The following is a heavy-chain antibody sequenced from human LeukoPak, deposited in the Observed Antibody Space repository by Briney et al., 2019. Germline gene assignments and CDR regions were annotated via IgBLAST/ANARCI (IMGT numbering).Heavy chain of an antibody. V-gene: IGHV3-23*01. Sequence: GGSLRLSCAASGFTFSSYAMSWVRQAPGKGLEWVSAISGSGGSTYYADSVKGRFTISRDNSKNTLYLQMNSLRAEDTAVYYCAKDTFILGSWDMVRGVIITSHFDYWGQGTLVTVSS. D-gene: IGHD3-10*01. CDR3: AKDTFILGSWDMVRGVIITSHFDY. CDR1: GFTFSSYA. J-gene: IGHJ4*02. CDR2: ISGSGGST.